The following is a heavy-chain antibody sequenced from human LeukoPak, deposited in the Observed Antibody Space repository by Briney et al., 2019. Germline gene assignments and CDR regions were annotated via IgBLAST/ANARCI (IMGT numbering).Heavy chain of an antibody. Sequence: GGSLRLSCAASGFTFSSYGMHWVRQPPGKGLEWVAFIRHDGSNKYYADSVKGRFTISRDNSKNTLYLQMNSLRAEDTAVYYCAKAQQWLRFGGLAGTVRVVDYWGQGTLVTVSS. CDR1: GFTFSSYG. V-gene: IGHV3-30*02. CDR2: IRHDGSNK. J-gene: IGHJ4*02. CDR3: AKAQQWLRFGGLAGTVRVVDY. D-gene: IGHD5-12*01.